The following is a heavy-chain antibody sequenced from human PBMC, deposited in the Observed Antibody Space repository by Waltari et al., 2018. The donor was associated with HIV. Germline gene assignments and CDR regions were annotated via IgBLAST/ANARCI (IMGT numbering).Heavy chain of an antibody. Sequence: QVQLQESGPGLVKPSQTLSLTYTVSGGSISSGSYYWSWIRQPAGKGLELIGRIYTSGSTNYNPSLKSRVTISVDTSKNQFSLKLRSVTAADTAVYYCARAYYDFWSGTGSSGNWFDPWGQGTLVTVSS. CDR1: GGSISSGSYY. D-gene: IGHD3-3*01. CDR2: IYTSGST. CDR3: ARAYYDFWSGTGSSGNWFDP. J-gene: IGHJ5*02. V-gene: IGHV4-61*02.